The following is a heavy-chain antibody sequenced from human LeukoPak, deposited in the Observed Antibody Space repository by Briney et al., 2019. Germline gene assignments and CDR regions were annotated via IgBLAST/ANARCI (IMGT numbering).Heavy chain of an antibody. CDR1: GFTFSSYS. Sequence: GGSLRLSCAASGFTFSSYSMNWVRQAPGKGLEWVSSISSSSSYIYYADSVKGRFTISKDNAKNSLYLQMNSLRAEDTAVYYCARGDSGYAFDYWGQGTLVTVSS. CDR2: ISSSSSYI. CDR3: ARGDSGYAFDY. D-gene: IGHD5-12*01. J-gene: IGHJ4*02. V-gene: IGHV3-21*01.